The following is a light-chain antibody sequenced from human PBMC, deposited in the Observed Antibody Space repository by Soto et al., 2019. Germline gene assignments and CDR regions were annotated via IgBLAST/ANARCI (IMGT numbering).Light chain of an antibody. V-gene: IGLV2-23*01. CDR3: CSYAGSSTLV. CDR1: SSDVGSYNL. CDR2: EGS. J-gene: IGLJ2*01. Sequence: QSALTQPASVSGSPGQSITISCTGTSSDVGSYNLVSWYQQHPGKAPKVMIYEGSKRPSGVSNRFSGSKSGNTASLTTSGLQAEDEADYYCCSYAGSSTLVFGGGTQLTVL.